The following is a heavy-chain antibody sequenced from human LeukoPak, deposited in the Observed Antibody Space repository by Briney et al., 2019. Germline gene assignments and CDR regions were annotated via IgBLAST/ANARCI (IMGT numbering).Heavy chain of an antibody. CDR1: GFNFGDYG. V-gene: IGHV3-49*04. CDR2: IRRRANGRTT. D-gene: IGHD4-17*01. Sequence: PGGSLRLSCTGSGFNFGDYGLSWVRQAPGKGLEWIGFIRRRANGRTTEYAASIKGRFTISRDDSKSIAYLQMNGLQTEDTALYYCTRADGDYDHHFFDYWGQGTQVIVSS. J-gene: IGHJ4*02. CDR3: TRADGDYDHHFFDY.